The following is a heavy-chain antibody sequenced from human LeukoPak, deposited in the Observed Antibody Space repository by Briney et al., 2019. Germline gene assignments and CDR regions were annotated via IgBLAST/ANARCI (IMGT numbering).Heavy chain of an antibody. J-gene: IGHJ3*02. CDR2: ISYDGNNK. D-gene: IGHD2-2*01. CDR3: ARGSLTYCSGTSCYAAFDI. Sequence: GRSLRLSCAASGFTFSSHGMHWVRQAPGKGLEWVAVISYDGNNKYYAVSVKGRFTISRDNSKNTLYLQMNSLRAADTAVYYCARGSLTYCSGTSCYAAFDIWGQGTVVTVSS. V-gene: IGHV3-30*03. CDR1: GFTFSSHG.